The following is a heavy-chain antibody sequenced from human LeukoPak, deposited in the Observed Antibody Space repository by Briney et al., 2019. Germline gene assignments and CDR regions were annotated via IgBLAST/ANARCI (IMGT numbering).Heavy chain of an antibody. D-gene: IGHD2-2*01. CDR2: LPGYGTGT. J-gene: IGHJ4*02. CDR1: GLSLSNSA. V-gene: IGHV3-23*01. Sequence: GGSLRLSCVASGLSLSNSAMTWVRQAPGKGLEWVSILPGYGTGTFYADSVKGRFSISRDISTNTLYLQMTSLGVDDTALYYCATVGGFCPSSNCYAYFDYWGQGSPVTVSS. CDR3: ATVGGFCPSSNCYAYFDY.